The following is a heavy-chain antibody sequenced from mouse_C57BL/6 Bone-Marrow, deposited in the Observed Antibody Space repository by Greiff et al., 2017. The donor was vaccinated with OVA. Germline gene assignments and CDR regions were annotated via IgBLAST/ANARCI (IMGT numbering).Heavy chain of an antibody. CDR2: IWSGGST. J-gene: IGHJ3*01. V-gene: IGHV2-2*01. Sequence: QVQLKESGPGLVQPSQSLSITCTVSGFSLTSYGVHWVRQSPGKGLEWLGVIWSGGSTDYNAAFISRLSISKDNSKCQVFFKMNSLQADDTAIYYCARNDDGWFAYWGQGTLVTVSA. CDR3: ARNDDGWFAY. CDR1: GFSLTSYG. D-gene: IGHD2-3*01.